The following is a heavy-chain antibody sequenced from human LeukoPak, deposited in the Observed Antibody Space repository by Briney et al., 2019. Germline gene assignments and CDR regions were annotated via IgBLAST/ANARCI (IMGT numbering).Heavy chain of an antibody. CDR3: ARGTDYGDYVGAFDI. J-gene: IGHJ3*02. CDR2: VSYSEST. CDR1: GGSINSGSYY. D-gene: IGHD4-17*01. V-gene: IGHV4-39*07. Sequence: SETLSLTCTVSGGSINSGSYYWGWIRQPPGKGLEWIVSVSYSESTHYNPSLKSRVTILTDTSKNQFSLELSSVTAADTGVYYCARGTDYGDYVGAFDIWGQGTMVTVSS.